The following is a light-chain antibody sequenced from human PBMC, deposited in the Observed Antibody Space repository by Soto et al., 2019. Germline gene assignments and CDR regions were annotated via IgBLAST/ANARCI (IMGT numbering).Light chain of an antibody. CDR2: VAS. Sequence: EIVMTQSPATLSVSPGERATLSCRASQSVSSNLAWYQQKPGQTPKLLIYVASTRATGIPARFSGSGSAXPFTLTISSLASEDLAIYSCQQYHVWPLSFPGGP. CDR3: QQYHVWPLS. V-gene: IGKV3-15*01. J-gene: IGKJ4*01. CDR1: QSVSSN.